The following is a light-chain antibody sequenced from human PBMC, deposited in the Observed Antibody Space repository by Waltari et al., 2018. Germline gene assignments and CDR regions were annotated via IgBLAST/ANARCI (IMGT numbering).Light chain of an antibody. Sequence: QAGLTQPPSVSKGLRQTATLTYTGNSNNVGNQGAAWLQQHQGHPPKLLSYRNTNRPSGISERFSASRSGNTASLTITGLQPEDEADYYCSAWDISLTAHVFGSGTKVTVL. J-gene: IGLJ1*01. CDR2: RNT. CDR1: SNNVGNQG. V-gene: IGLV10-54*04. CDR3: SAWDISLTAHV.